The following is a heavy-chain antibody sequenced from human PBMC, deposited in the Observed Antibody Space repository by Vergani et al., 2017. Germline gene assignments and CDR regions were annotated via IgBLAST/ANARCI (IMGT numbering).Heavy chain of an antibody. V-gene: IGHV1-69*01. Sequence: QVQLVQSGAEVKKPGSSVKVSCKASGGSFRSYVFNWVRQAPGQRLEWMGGIIPLFGTVNYAQKFQGRVTITADESTSTAYMELSRLRSNDTAVYYCARGRIRLFGVVVQDAFDIWGQGTMVTVSS. CDR2: IIPLFGTV. CDR3: ARGRIRLFGVVVQDAFDI. J-gene: IGHJ3*02. D-gene: IGHD3-3*01. CDR1: GGSFRSYV.